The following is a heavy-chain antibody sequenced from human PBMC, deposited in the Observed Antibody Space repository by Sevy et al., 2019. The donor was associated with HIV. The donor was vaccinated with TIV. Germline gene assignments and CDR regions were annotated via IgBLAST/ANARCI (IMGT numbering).Heavy chain of an antibody. J-gene: IGHJ4*02. V-gene: IGHV3-23*01. CDR3: AKEGLITRNLWRIDS. D-gene: IGHD3-22*01. CDR2: ISGSGGTT. Sequence: GGSLRLSCAASGFTFPTYAMSWVRQAPGKGLEWVSTISGSGGTTHYADSVKGRFTVYRDNFKITLFLQMNSLRAEDTAVYYCAKEGLITRNLWRIDSWGQGTLVTVSS. CDR1: GFTFPTYA.